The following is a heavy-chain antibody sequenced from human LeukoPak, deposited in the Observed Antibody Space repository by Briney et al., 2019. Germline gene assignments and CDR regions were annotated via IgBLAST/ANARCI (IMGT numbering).Heavy chain of an antibody. J-gene: IGHJ5*02. CDR3: ARVPSRNWFDP. V-gene: IGHV1-2*02. CDR2: INPNSGGT. Sequence: ASVRVSCKGSGYTFTGNYIHWVRRAPGQGLEWMGWINPNSGGTNYAQKLQGRVTMTTDTSTSTAYMELRSLRSDDTAVYYCARVPSRNWFDPWGQGTLVTVSS. CDR1: GYTFTGNY.